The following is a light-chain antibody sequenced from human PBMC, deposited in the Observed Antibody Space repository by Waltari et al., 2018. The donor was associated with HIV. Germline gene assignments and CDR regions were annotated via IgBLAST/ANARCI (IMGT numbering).Light chain of an antibody. CDR3: QQTYSFPHT. Sequence: DIQMTQSPSSLSASVGDGVSITCRPSQTINSFVNWYQHKPGEPPKLLIFGATTLQTGVPSRFSGSESATEFTLTVSDLQPEDLATYFCQQTYSFPHTFGQGTRLDIK. CDR2: GAT. J-gene: IGKJ5*01. CDR1: QTINSF. V-gene: IGKV1-39*01.